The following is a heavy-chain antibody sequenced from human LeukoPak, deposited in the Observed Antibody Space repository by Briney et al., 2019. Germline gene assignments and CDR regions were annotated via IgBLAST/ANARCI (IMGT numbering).Heavy chain of an antibody. CDR2: ISGSGGST. J-gene: IGHJ3*02. CDR3: ARVRWELDDAFDI. D-gene: IGHD1-26*01. CDR1: GFTFSSYS. V-gene: IGHV3-21*04. Sequence: PGGSLRLSCAASGFTFSSYSMNWVRQAPGKGLEWVSAISGSGGSTYYADSVKGRFTISRDNAKNSLYLQMNSLRAEDTAVYYCARVRWELDDAFDIWGQGTMVTVSS.